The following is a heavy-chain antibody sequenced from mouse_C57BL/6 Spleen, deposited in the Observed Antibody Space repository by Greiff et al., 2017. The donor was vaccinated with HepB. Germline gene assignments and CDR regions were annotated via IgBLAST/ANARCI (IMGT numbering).Heavy chain of an antibody. J-gene: IGHJ2*01. V-gene: IGHV1-22*01. CDR1: GYTFTDYN. Sequence: VQLQQSGPELVKPGASVKMSCKASGYTFTDYNMHWVKQSHGKSLEWIGYINPNNGGTSYNQKFKGKATLTVNKSSSTAYMELRSLTSEDSAVYYCARSAYYRPYFDYWGQGTTLTVSS. CDR2: INPNNGGT. D-gene: IGHD2-14*01. CDR3: ARSAYYRPYFDY.